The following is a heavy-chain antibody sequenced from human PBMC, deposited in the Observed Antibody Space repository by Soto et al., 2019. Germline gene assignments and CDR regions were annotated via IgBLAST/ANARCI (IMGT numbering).Heavy chain of an antibody. D-gene: IGHD1-20*01. J-gene: IGHJ4*02. V-gene: IGHV3-72*01. Sequence: EVQLVESGGGLVQPGGSLRLSCAVSGLTFSDHYMGWVRQAPGKGLDWVGRIRDRVHSYSTEYDASVKGRFTNSRDDSRNSLYLQMNSLKMEDTAVFYCVSLWSVTGSRDYWGRGTLVTVSS. CDR1: GLTFSDHY. CDR3: VSLWSVTGSRDY. CDR2: IRDRVHSYST.